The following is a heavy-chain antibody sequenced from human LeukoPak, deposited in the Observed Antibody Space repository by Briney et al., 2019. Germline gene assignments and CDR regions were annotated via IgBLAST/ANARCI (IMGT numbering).Heavy chain of an antibody. Sequence: PSETLSLTCNVSRDSISNYYWSWIRQSPGKGLEWIGYIYYTGNTNYNPSLKSRVTMSVDTSKNQFSLKLTSVTAADTAIYYCARGLGGASYYMDVWGKGTTVTISS. CDR3: ARGLGGASYYMDV. D-gene: IGHD3-9*01. CDR1: RDSISNYY. CDR2: IYYTGNT. V-gene: IGHV4-59*12. J-gene: IGHJ6*03.